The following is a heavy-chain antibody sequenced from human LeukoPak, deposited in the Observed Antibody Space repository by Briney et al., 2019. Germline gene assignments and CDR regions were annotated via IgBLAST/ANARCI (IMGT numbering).Heavy chain of an antibody. CDR2: IYPGDSDN. V-gene: IGHV5-51*01. J-gene: IGHJ5*02. Sequence: GGSLKISFKGSGYSFTSYWIGWVRQMPGKGLEWIRIIYPGDSDNIFSTSFQGQVAISADKSISTAYLQWSSLKASDTAMYYCARHGVYWGGDCYSGWFDPWGQGTLVTVSS. CDR1: GYSFTSYW. CDR3: ARHGVYWGGDCYSGWFDP. D-gene: IGHD2-21*02.